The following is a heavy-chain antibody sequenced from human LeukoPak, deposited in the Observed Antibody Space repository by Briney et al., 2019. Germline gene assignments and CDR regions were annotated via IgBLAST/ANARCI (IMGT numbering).Heavy chain of an antibody. D-gene: IGHD3-10*01. Sequence: ASVKVSCKASGYTFTGYYMHWVRQAPGQGLEWMGWINPNSGGTNYAQKFQGRVTMTRDTSISTAYMELSRLRSDDTAVYYCARFLWFGELLSREDAFDIWGQGTMVTVSS. CDR1: GYTFTGYY. CDR2: INPNSGGT. J-gene: IGHJ3*02. CDR3: ARFLWFGELLSREDAFDI. V-gene: IGHV1-2*02.